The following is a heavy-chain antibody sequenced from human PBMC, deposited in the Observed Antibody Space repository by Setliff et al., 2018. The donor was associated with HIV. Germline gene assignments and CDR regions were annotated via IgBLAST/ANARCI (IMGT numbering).Heavy chain of an antibody. CDR2: ISQSGTT. Sequence: SETLSLTCTVSGGSINTYYWSWIRQPPGQGLEWIGEISQSGTTNHKSSLKGRLTLSIDKSKNQFSLRLTSLTAADTAVYYCARRRPEAFDIWGQGTMVTVSS. V-gene: IGHV4-59*12. CDR1: GGSINTYY. CDR3: ARRRPEAFDI. J-gene: IGHJ3*02.